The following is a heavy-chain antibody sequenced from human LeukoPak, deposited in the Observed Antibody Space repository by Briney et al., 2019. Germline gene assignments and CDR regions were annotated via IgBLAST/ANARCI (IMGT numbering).Heavy chain of an antibody. CDR3: ARRKAKTPNYFDY. Sequence: PSETLSLTCTVSGGSISSSSYYWAWIRQSPGKGLEWLGSSYYSGSTYYNPPLKSRVTMSVDTSKNQFSLTLTSVTAADTAMYYCARRKAKTPNYFDYWGQGALVTVSS. CDR1: GGSISSSSYY. J-gene: IGHJ4*02. V-gene: IGHV4-39*01. CDR2: SYYSGST.